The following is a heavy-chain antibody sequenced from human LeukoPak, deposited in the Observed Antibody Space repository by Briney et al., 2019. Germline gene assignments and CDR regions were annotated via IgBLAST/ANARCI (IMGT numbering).Heavy chain of an antibody. Sequence: SETLSLTCTVSGGSVSSGSYYWSWIRQPPGKGLEWIGYIYHSGSTNNNPSLKSRVTISLDTSKNQFSLKLSSVTAADTAVYYCARDTGWQPNVFDIWGQGTMVTVSS. CDR2: IYHSGST. CDR3: ARDTGWQPNVFDI. J-gene: IGHJ3*02. CDR1: GGSVSSGSYY. D-gene: IGHD6-19*01. V-gene: IGHV4-61*01.